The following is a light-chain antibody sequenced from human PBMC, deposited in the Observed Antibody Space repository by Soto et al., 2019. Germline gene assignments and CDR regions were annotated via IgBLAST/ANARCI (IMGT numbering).Light chain of an antibody. CDR2: GTS. Sequence: EIVLTQSPGTLSLSPGERVTLSCRASQSISNNHLAWYQQKPGQAPRLLIHGTSNMATGIPDRFSGSGSGTDFTLTFSRLEPEDFAVYYCEYYGTSITFGGGTKVEIK. V-gene: IGKV3-20*01. CDR1: QSISNNH. CDR3: EYYGTSIT. J-gene: IGKJ4*01.